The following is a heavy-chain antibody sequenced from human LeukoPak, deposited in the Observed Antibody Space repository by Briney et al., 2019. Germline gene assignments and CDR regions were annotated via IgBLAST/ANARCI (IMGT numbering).Heavy chain of an antibody. CDR2: ISSSSSYI. V-gene: IGHV3-21*01. D-gene: IGHD3-10*01. CDR1: GFTFSSYS. CDR3: AIGQGGSGSENI. Sequence: PGGSLRLSCAASGFTFSSYSMNWVRQAPGKGLEWVSSISSSSSYIYYADSVKGRFTISRDNAKNSLYLQMNSLRAEDTAVYYCAIGQGGSGSENIWGQGTMVTVSS. J-gene: IGHJ3*02.